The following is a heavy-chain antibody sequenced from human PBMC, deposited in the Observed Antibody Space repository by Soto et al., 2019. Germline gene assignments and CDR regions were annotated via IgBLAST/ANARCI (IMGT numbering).Heavy chain of an antibody. J-gene: IGHJ6*02. D-gene: IGHD4-17*01. CDR1: GFTFSSYG. CDR2: IWSDGSDK. V-gene: IGHV3-33*01. Sequence: QVQLVESGGGVVQPGRSLRLSCAASGFTFSSYGMHWVRQAPGKGLEWVALIWSDGSDKYYADSVKGRFTISRDNSKNPLYPQMNSLRAEDTAVYYCEREKHLPVTTYNYYYGMDVWGQGATVTVSS. CDR3: EREKHLPVTTYNYYYGMDV.